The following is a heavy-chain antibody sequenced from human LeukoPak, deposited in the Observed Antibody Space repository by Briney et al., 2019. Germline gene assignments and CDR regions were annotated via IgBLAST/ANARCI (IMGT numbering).Heavy chain of an antibody. Sequence: SQTLSLTCAVSGGSISSAIYYWSCIRQPPGKGLEWIVYIYYSGSTTYNPSLKIRVTISVATSKHHFYLKLSPVTAADTTVYYCATSIGEYDILPGYPNWLDPWGQGTLVTVSS. CDR2: IYYSGST. D-gene: IGHD3-9*01. CDR1: GGSISSAIYY. V-gene: IGHV4-61*03. J-gene: IGHJ5*02. CDR3: ATSIGEYDILPGYPNWLDP.